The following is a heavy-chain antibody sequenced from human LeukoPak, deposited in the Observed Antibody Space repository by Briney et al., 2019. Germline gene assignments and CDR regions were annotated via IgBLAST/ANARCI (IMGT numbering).Heavy chain of an antibody. CDR3: ARGNHYYGSGSSFFDY. V-gene: IGHV1-8*01. CDR2: MNPNSGNT. Sequence: ASVKVSCKASGYTFTSYDINWVRQATGQGLEWMEWMNPNSGNTGYAQKFQGRVTMTRNTSISTAYMELGSLRSEDTAVYYCARGNHYYGSGSSFFDYWGQGTLVTVSS. CDR1: GYTFTSYD. D-gene: IGHD3-10*01. J-gene: IGHJ4*02.